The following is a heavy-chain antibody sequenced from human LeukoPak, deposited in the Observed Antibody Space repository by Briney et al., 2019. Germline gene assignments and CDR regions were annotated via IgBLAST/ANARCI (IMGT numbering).Heavy chain of an antibody. J-gene: IGHJ4*02. CDR2: ISSSGSTI. CDR1: GFPFSYYY. Sequence: PGGSLRLSCAAPGFPFSYYYMSWIRQAPGKGLEWDSYISSSGSTIYYADSVKGRFTISRDNAKNSLYLQMNSLRAEDTAVYYCARGRLGGVSILTGYVYWGQGTLVTVSS. CDR3: ARGRLGGVSILTGYVY. V-gene: IGHV3-11*01. D-gene: IGHD3-9*01.